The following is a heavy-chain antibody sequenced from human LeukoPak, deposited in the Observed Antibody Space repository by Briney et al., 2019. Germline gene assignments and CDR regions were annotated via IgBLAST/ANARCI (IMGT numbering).Heavy chain of an antibody. V-gene: IGHV1-8*01. Sequence: ASVKVSCKASGYTFTSYDINWVRQATGQGLEWMGWINPNSGNTSYAQKFQGRVTMTRNTSISTAYMELSSLRSEDTAVYYCARGTTAAQTYWGQGTLVTVSS. CDR1: GYTFTSYD. CDR2: INPNSGNT. CDR3: ARGTTAAQTY. J-gene: IGHJ4*02. D-gene: IGHD6-13*01.